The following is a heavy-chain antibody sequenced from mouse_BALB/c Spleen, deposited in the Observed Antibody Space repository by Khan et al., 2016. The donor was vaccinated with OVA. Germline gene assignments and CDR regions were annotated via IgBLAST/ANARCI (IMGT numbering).Heavy chain of an antibody. CDR2: ISPGSSYT. CDR1: GYTFTSYS. Sequence: QVQLQQSGADLVRPGASVKLSCKASGYTFTSYSMHWVNQRPEQGLEWIGTISPGSSYTYYHESFKDKATITADTSSNTPYLQMSSLSSEDTAVYYCAREGGYYGYDRWFDYWGQGTTVTVSA. J-gene: IGHJ3*01. CDR3: AREGGYYGYDRWFDY. D-gene: IGHD2-14*01. V-gene: IGHV1S26*01.